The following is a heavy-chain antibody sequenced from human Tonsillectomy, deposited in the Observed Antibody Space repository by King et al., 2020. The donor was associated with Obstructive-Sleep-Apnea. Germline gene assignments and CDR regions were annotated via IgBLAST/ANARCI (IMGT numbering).Heavy chain of an antibody. Sequence: VQLVESGGGLVQPGGSLRLSCAASGFSLSSYWMSWVRQAPGKGLEWGANIKQDRSGKYYVDSVKGRVTLSRDNAQNSLYLQMNSLSADDTAVYYCARGGDIVVVTTAMLSWYFDLWGRGTLVTVSS. J-gene: IGHJ2*01. CDR2: IKQDRSGK. CDR3: ARGGDIVVVTTAMLSWYFDL. D-gene: IGHD2-2*01. V-gene: IGHV3-7*04. CDR1: GFSLSSYW.